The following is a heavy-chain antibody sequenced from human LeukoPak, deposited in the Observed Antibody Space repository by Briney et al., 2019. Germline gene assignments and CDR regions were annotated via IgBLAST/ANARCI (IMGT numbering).Heavy chain of an antibody. Sequence: SETLSLTCAVSGGSISSSNWWSWVRQPPGKGLEWIGEIYHSGSANYNPSLKSRVTISVDKSKNQFSLKLSSVTAADTAVYYCARTPYDYGDYGWFDPWGQGTLVTVSS. D-gene: IGHD4-17*01. CDR1: GGSISSSNW. J-gene: IGHJ5*02. CDR3: ARTPYDYGDYGWFDP. V-gene: IGHV4-4*02. CDR2: IYHSGSA.